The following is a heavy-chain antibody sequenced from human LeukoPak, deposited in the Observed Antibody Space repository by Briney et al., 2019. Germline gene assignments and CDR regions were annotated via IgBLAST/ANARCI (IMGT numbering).Heavy chain of an antibody. D-gene: IGHD3-3*01. CDR2: ISASVRKT. Sequence: GGSLRLSCAVSGLTFSNFKMNWVRQAPGKGLGWVSYISASVRKTFYTDSVKGRLTISRDNGKNSLYLQMSSLRVEDTAVYYCASWAGNTQSDSWSGPFDYWGQGTLVTVSS. J-gene: IGHJ4*02. V-gene: IGHV3-48*03. CDR1: GLTFSNFK. CDR3: ASWAGNTQSDSWSGPFDY.